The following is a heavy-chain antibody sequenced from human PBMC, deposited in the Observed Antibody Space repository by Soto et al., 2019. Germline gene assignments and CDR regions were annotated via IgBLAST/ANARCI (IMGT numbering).Heavy chain of an antibody. CDR1: GFTFSSYS. CDR3: ARILPAGYCSGGSCPGSQYYFDY. V-gene: IGHV3-21*01. J-gene: IGHJ4*02. D-gene: IGHD2-15*01. Sequence: PGGSLRLSCAASGFTFSSYSMNWVRQAPGKGLEWVSSISSSSSYIYYADSVKGRFTISRDNAKNSLYLQMNSLRAEDTAVYYCARILPAGYCSGGSCPGSQYYFDYWGQGTLVTVSS. CDR2: ISSSSSYI.